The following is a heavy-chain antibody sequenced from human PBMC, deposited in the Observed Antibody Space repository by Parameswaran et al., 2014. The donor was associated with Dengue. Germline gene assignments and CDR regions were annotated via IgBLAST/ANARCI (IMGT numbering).Heavy chain of an antibody. CDR2: IKQDGSEK. J-gene: IGHJ4*02. V-gene: IGHV3-7*02. D-gene: IGHD1-1*01. CDR3: ARTTYLHFDY. Sequence: VRQMPGKGLEWVANIKQDGSEKYYVDSVKGRFTISRDNAKNSLYLQMNSLRAEDTAVYYCARTTYLHFDYWGQGTLVTVSS.